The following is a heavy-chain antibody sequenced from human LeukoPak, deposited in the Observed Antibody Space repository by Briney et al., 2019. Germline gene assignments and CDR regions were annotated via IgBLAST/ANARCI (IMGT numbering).Heavy chain of an antibody. J-gene: IGHJ4*02. CDR3: AREESGGFFDY. V-gene: IGHV1-46*01. Sequence: GASVKVSCKASGFTLTNYYMHWVRQAPGEGLEWMGLINPTGSSTNYAQKFRGRVTMTRDTSTSRVYMELSSLRSEDTAVYYCAREESGGFFDYWGQGTLVTVSS. CDR1: GFTLTNYY. D-gene: IGHD2-8*02. CDR2: INPTGSST.